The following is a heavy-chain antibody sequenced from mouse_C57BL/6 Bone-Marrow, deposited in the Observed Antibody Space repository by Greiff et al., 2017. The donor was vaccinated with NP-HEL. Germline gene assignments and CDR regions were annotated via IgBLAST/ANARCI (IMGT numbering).Heavy chain of an antibody. Sequence: VQLQQSGPELVKPGASVKIPCKASGYTFTDYNMDWVKQSHGKSLEWIGDINPNNGGTIYNQKFKGKATLTVDKSSSTAYMELRSLTSEDTAVYYCAREYYGSRGYAMDYWGQGTSVTVSS. CDR3: AREYYGSRGYAMDY. CDR1: GYTFTDYN. D-gene: IGHD1-1*01. V-gene: IGHV1-18*01. J-gene: IGHJ4*01. CDR2: INPNNGGT.